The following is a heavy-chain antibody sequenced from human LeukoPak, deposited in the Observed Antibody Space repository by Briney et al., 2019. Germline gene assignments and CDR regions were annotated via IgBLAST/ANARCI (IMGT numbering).Heavy chain of an antibody. CDR3: AVHLPGDYLDR. CDR2: MNPDSGNT. J-gene: IGHJ4*02. Sequence: ASVRVSCKASGYAFNIYDINWVRQATGQGLEWMGWMNPDSGNTGFAQKFQGRVTMTRNTSMTTAYMELSSLRFEDTAVYYCAVHLPGDYLDRWGQGTLVTVSS. V-gene: IGHV1-8*01. CDR1: GYAFNIYD.